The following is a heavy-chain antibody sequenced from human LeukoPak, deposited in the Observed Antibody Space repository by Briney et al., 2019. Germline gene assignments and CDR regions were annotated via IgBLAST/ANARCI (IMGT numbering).Heavy chain of an antibody. J-gene: IGHJ4*02. Sequence: SETLSLTCTVSGGSISSYYWSWIRQPPGKGLEWIGYIYYSGSTNYNPSLKSRVTISVDTSKNQFSLKLSSVTAADTAVYYCARVEEEEVAGGENYFDYWGQGTLVTVSS. D-gene: IGHD6-19*01. CDR3: ARVEEEEVAGGENYFDY. V-gene: IGHV4-59*01. CDR2: IYYSGST. CDR1: GGSISSYY.